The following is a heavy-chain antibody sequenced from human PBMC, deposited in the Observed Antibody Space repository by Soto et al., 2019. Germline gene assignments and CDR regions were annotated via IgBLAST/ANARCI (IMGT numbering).Heavy chain of an antibody. CDR2: IRSKANSYAT. J-gene: IGHJ4*02. CDR3: TRLSGITMVRGVIAQDY. CDR1: GFTFSGSA. Sequence: GGSLRLSCAASGFTFSGSAMHWVRQASGKGLEWVGRIRSKANSYATAYAASVKGRFTISRDDSKNTAYLQMNSLKTEDTAVYYCTRLSGITMVRGVIAQDYWGQGTLVTVSS. D-gene: IGHD3-10*01. V-gene: IGHV3-73*01.